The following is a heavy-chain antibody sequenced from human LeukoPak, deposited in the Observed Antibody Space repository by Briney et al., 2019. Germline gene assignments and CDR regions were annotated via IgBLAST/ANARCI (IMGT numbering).Heavy chain of an antibody. J-gene: IGHJ4*02. D-gene: IGHD6-6*01. CDR3: AKGIIAARVEPFDY. CDR1: GFTFSSYA. Sequence: GSLRLSCAASGFTFSSYAMSWVRQAPGKGLEWVSAISGSGGSTHYADSVKGRFTISRDNSKNTLYLQMNSLRAEDTAVYYCAKGIIAARVEPFDYWGQGTLVTVSS. CDR2: ISGSGGST. V-gene: IGHV3-23*01.